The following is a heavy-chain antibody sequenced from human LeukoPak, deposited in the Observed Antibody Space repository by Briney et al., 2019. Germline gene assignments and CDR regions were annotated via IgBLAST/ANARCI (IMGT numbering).Heavy chain of an antibody. J-gene: IGHJ4*02. CDR3: TRDRYSGSYYGDY. V-gene: IGHV3-49*03. CDR2: IRSKAYGGTT. CDR1: GFTFGDYA. Sequence: GGSLRLSCTASGFTFGDYAISWFCQAPGKGLEWVGFIRSKAYGGTTEYAASVKGRFTISRDDSKSIAYLQMNSLKTEDTAVYYCTRDRYSGSYYGDYWGQGTLVTVSS. D-gene: IGHD1-26*01.